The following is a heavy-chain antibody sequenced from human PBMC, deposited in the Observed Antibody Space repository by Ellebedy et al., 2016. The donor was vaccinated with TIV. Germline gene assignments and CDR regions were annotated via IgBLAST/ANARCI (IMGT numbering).Heavy chain of an antibody. D-gene: IGHD2-2*01. CDR1: GFTFSGYW. V-gene: IGHV3-7*03. CDR3: ARAGGRHSTGSGFY. J-gene: IGHJ4*02. CDR2: IKEDGSEA. Sequence: GESLKISCAASGFTFSGYWMSWVRQAPGKGLEWVANIKEDGSEAYYVDSVKGRFTISRDNAKNSLYLQMSNLRAEDTAVFYCARAGGRHSTGSGFYWGQGTRDTVST.